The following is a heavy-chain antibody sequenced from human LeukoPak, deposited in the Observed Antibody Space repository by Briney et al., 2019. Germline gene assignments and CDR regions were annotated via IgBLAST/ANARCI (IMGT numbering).Heavy chain of an antibody. CDR1: GGSFSGYH. CDR3: AVEDY. J-gene: IGHJ4*02. CDR2: INHSGST. V-gene: IGHV4-34*01. Sequence: SETLSLTCAVYGGSFSGYHWSWIRQPPGKGLEWIGEINHSGSTNYNPSLKSRVTISVDTSKNQFSLKLSSVTAADTAVYYCAVEDYWGQGTLVTVSS.